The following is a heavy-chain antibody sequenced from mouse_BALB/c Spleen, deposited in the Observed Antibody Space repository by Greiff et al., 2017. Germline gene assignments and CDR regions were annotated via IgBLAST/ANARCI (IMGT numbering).Heavy chain of an antibody. V-gene: IGHV14-4*02. Sequence: EVQLQQSGAELVRSGASVKLSCTASGFNIKDYYMHWVKQRPEQGLEWIGWIDPENGDTEYAPKFQGKATMTADTSSNTAYLQLSSLTSEDTAVYYCNARRRYDEFAYWGQGTLVTVSA. CDR3: NARRRYDEFAY. CDR1: GFNIKDYY. CDR2: IDPENGDT. D-gene: IGHD2-14*01. J-gene: IGHJ3*01.